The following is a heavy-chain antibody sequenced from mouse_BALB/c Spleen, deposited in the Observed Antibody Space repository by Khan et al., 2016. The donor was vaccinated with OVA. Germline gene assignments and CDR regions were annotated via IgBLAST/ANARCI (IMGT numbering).Heavy chain of an antibody. CDR1: GFSLISYG. V-gene: IGHV2-6-1*01. CDR2: IWSDGST. J-gene: IGHJ1*01. CDR3: ARQNYPGYFDV. D-gene: IGHD2-1*01. Sequence: QVELKESGPGLVAPSQSLSITCTISGFSLISYGVHWVRQPPGKGLEWLVVIWSDGSTTYNSALKSRLSISTDNSKRQVFLIMNSLQTDDTAMYYCARQNYPGYFDVWGAGTTVTVSS.